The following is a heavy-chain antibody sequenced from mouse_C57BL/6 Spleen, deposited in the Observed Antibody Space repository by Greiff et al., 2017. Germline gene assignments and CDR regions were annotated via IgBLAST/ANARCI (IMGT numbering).Heavy chain of an antibody. CDR3: ARSDDYDGWFAY. J-gene: IGHJ3*01. Sequence: VQLQQSGAELVRPGTSVKMSCKASGYTFTNYWIGWAKQRPGHCLEWIGDIYPGGGYTNYNEKFKGKATLTADKSSSTAYMQFSSLTSEDSAIYYCARSDDYDGWFAYWGQGTLVTVSA. D-gene: IGHD2-4*01. CDR1: GYTFTNYW. V-gene: IGHV1-63*01. CDR2: IYPGGGYT.